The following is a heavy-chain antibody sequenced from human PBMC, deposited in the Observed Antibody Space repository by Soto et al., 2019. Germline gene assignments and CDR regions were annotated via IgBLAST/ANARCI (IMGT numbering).Heavy chain of an antibody. CDR1: GYTFTSYH. V-gene: IGHV1-18*01. CDR3: ARDDPPTHY. J-gene: IGHJ4*02. D-gene: IGHD2-15*01. Sequence: QVQLVQSGAEVKKPGASVKVSCKASGYTFTSYHISWVRQAPGQGLEWMGGISANNGNTNYAQKLQGRVPRTTATSTSPAYMELRSLTSEDTAVYYWARDDPPTHYWGQGTLVTVSS. CDR2: ISANNGNT.